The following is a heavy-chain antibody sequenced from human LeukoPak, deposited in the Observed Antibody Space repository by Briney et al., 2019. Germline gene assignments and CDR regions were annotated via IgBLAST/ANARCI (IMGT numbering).Heavy chain of an antibody. J-gene: IGHJ4*02. Sequence: ASVKVSCKASGYTFTGYYMHWVRQAPGQGLEWMGWTNPNSGGTNYAQKFQGRVTMTRDTSISTAYMELSRLRSDDTAVYYCARGPLDSSGYFYWEFWGQGTLVTVSS. CDR2: TNPNSGGT. D-gene: IGHD3-22*01. CDR3: ARGPLDSSGYFYWEF. V-gene: IGHV1-2*02. CDR1: GYTFTGYY.